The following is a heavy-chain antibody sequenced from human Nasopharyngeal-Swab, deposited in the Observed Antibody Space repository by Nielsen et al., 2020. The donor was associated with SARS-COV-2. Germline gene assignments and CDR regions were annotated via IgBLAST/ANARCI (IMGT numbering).Heavy chain of an antibody. CDR1: GDSVSSSSAA. CDR3: ARARGAYGDYYYYYYTDV. D-gene: IGHD4-17*01. V-gene: IGHV6-1*01. Sequence: SQTLSLTCAISGDSVSSSSAAWNWIRQSPSRGLEWLGRTYYRSKWYNDYAVSVKSRITINPDTSKNQFSLHPNSVTHEDTAVYYCARARGAYGDYYYYYYTDVWGKGTTVTVSS. CDR2: TYYRSKWYN. J-gene: IGHJ6*03.